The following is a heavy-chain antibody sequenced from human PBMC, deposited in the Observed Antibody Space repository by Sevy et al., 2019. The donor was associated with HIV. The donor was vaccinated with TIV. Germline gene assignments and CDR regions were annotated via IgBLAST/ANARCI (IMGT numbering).Heavy chain of an antibody. CDR2: IRSDGGDK. V-gene: IGHV3-30*02. D-gene: IGHD2-21*01. Sequence: GGSLRLSCAASGFTFSGSGMHWVRQAPGKGLEWVAFIRSDGGDKWYRDSVKGRFTISRDNSKSTLFLQMNSLRSEDTALYYYAQDYCVRSGCYLYWFDPWGQGTLVTVSS. CDR1: GFTFSGSG. J-gene: IGHJ5*02. CDR3: AQDYCVRSGCYLYWFDP.